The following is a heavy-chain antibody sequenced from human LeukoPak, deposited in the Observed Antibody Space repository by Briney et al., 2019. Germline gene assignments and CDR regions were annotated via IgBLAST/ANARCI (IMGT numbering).Heavy chain of an antibody. CDR1: GYTFTGYY. Sequence: VASVKVSCKASGYTFTGYYMHWVRQAPGQGLEWMGWINPNSGGTNYAQKFQGRVTMTRDTSISTAYMELSRLRSDDTAVYYCARVGGYCSSTSRYYRYWGQGTLVTVSS. D-gene: IGHD2-2*01. V-gene: IGHV1-2*02. J-gene: IGHJ4*02. CDR3: ARVGGYCSSTSRYYRY. CDR2: INPNSGGT.